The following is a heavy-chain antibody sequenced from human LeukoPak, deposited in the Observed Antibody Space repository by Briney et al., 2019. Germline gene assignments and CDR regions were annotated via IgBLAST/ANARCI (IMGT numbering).Heavy chain of an antibody. V-gene: IGHV4-59*08. CDR2: IYYSGST. Sequence: SETLSLTCTVSGGSISSYYWSWIRQPPGKGLEWIGYIYYSGSTNYNPSLKSRVTISVDTSKNQFSLKLSSVTAADTAVYYCARHRGGNGPLVYWGQGTLVTVSS. CDR1: GGSISSYY. D-gene: IGHD4-23*01. J-gene: IGHJ4*02. CDR3: ARHRGGNGPLVY.